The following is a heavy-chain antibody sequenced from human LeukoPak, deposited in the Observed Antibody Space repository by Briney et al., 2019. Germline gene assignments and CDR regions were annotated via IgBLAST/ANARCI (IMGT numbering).Heavy chain of an antibody. J-gene: IGHJ4*02. CDR1: GFTFSTYL. Sequence: GGSLRLSCAASGFTFSTYLMNWYRQAPGKGLEWVGNINQDASEINYVDSVRGRFTISRDNAKNSLHLQLNSLRAEDTAVYYCATDRDNSDWQKRFDSWGQGTLVTVSS. CDR2: INQDASEI. D-gene: IGHD2-21*02. CDR3: ATDRDNSDWQKRFDS. V-gene: IGHV3-7*01.